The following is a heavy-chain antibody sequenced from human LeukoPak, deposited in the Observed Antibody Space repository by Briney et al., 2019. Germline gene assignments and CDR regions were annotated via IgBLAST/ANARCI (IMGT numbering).Heavy chain of an antibody. V-gene: IGHV1-69*13. Sequence: SVKLSCKASGGTFSSYAISWVRRAPGPGLEWMGGIIPIFGTANYAQKFQGRVTITADESTSTAYMELSSLRSEDTAVYYCARVSQLWLRRAYYFDYWGQGTLVTVSS. J-gene: IGHJ4*02. CDR3: ARVSQLWLRRAYYFDY. D-gene: IGHD5-18*01. CDR2: IIPIFGTA. CDR1: GGTFSSYA.